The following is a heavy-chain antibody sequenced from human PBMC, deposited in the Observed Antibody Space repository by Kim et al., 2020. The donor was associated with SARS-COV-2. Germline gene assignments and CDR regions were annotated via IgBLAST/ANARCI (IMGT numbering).Heavy chain of an antibody. CDR2: INAGNGNT. Sequence: ASVKVSCKASGYTFTSYAMHWVRQAPGQRLEWMGWINAGNGNTKYSQKFQGRVTITRDTSASTAYMELSSLRSEDTAVYYCARDSFEGGLLSWGFDYWGQGTLVTVSS. CDR1: GYTFTSYA. CDR3: ARDSFEGGLLSWGFDY. V-gene: IGHV1-3*01. J-gene: IGHJ4*02. D-gene: IGHD3-16*01.